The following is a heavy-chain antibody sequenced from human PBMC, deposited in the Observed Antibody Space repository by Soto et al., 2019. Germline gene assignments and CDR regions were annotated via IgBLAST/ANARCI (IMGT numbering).Heavy chain of an antibody. CDR1: GYTLTELS. CDR2: FDPEDGET. V-gene: IGHV1-24*01. CDR3: ATATNLRSGSYYDY. Sequence: ASVKVSCKVSGYTLTELSMHWVRQAPGKGLEWMGGFDPEDGETIYAQKFQGRVTMTEDTSTDTAYMELSSLRSEDTAVYYCATATNLRSGSYYDYWGQGTLVTVSS. J-gene: IGHJ4*02. D-gene: IGHD3-10*01.